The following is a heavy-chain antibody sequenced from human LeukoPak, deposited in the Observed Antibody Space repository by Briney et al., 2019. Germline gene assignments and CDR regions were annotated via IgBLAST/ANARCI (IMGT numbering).Heavy chain of an antibody. CDR1: GYTFTGYY. D-gene: IGHD3-10*01. Sequence: ASVKVSCKASGYTFTGYYMHWVRQAPGQGLEWMGWINPNSGGTNYAQKFQGRVTMTRDTSISTAYMELSRLRSDDTAVYYCARIAYYYGSGSYFPFDYWGQGTLVTVSS. V-gene: IGHV1-2*02. CDR3: ARIAYYYGSGSYFPFDY. CDR2: INPNSGGT. J-gene: IGHJ4*02.